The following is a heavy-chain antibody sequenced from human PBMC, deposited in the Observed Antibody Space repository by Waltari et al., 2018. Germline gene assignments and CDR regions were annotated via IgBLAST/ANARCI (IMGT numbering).Heavy chain of an antibody. D-gene: IGHD2-2*02. CDR3: AKDAFGNTYLDF. CDR2: IWFDGSDK. Sequence: QVNLVESGGGVVQPGGSLRPSCATSGLPFSHFGIHWVRQASGNGLEWVSLIWFDGSDKFYADSVRGRFTIARDNSARTLYLDMDSLRLDDTAMYYCAKDAFGNTYLDFWGQGTLVTVSS. V-gene: IGHV3-30*02. J-gene: IGHJ4*02. CDR1: GLPFSHFG.